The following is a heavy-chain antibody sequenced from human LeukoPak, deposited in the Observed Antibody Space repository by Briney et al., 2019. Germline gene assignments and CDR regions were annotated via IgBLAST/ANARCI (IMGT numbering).Heavy chain of an antibody. D-gene: IGHD3-10*01. CDR1: GGSFSGYY. V-gene: IGHV4-34*01. CDR2: INHSGST. CDR3: ARGRYYGSGSYYNAGSLFDY. Sequence: TSETLSLTCAVYGGSFSGYYWSWIRQPPGKGLEWIGEINHSGSTNYNPSLKSRVAISVDTSKNQFSLKLSSVTAADTAVYYCARGRYYGSGSYYNAGSLFDYWGQGTLVTVSS. J-gene: IGHJ4*02.